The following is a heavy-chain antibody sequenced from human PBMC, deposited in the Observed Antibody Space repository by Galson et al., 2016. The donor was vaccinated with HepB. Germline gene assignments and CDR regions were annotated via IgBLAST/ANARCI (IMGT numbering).Heavy chain of an antibody. CDR3: AKDRITIFGVAPDAFDI. D-gene: IGHD3-3*01. V-gene: IGHV3-23*01. CDR2: VSASGTNT. Sequence: SLRLSCAASGFTFSSYAMNWVRQAPGKGLEWVSVVSASGTNTNYADSVKGRFTISRDNSKNTLYLQMDSLTADDSAVYYCAKDRITIFGVAPDAFDIWGQGTRVTVSS. J-gene: IGHJ3*02. CDR1: GFTFSSYA.